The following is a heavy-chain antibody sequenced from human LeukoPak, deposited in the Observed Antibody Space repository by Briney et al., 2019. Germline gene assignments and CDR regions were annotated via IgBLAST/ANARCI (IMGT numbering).Heavy chain of an antibody. V-gene: IGHV3-13*01. Sequence: GESLILSCAASGFTFSSYDMHWVRQATGKGLEWVSAIGTAGDTYYPGSVKGRFTISRENAKNSLYLQMNSLRAGDTAVYYCAREYYGSGKDYWGQGTLVTVSS. D-gene: IGHD3-10*01. J-gene: IGHJ4*02. CDR2: IGTAGDT. CDR1: GFTFSSYD. CDR3: AREYYGSGKDY.